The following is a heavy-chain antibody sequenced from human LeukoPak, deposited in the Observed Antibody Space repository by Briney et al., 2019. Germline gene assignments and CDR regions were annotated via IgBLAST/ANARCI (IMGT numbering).Heavy chain of an antibody. CDR3: AKDPYYDSSGYFDY. CDR1: GFTFSNYG. D-gene: IGHD3-22*01. J-gene: IGHJ4*02. V-gene: IGHV3-23*01. Sequence: GGSLRLSCAASGFTFSNYGMSWVRQAPGKGLEWVSAISGSGGSTYYADSVKGRFTISRDNSKNTLYLQMNSLGAEDTAVYYCAKDPYYDSSGYFDYWGQGTLVTVSS. CDR2: ISGSGGST.